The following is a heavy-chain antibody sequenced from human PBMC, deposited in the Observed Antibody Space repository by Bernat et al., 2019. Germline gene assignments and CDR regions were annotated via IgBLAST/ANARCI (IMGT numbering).Heavy chain of an antibody. Sequence: QVQLVESGGGLVKPGGSLRLSCAASGFTFSDYYMSWIRQAPGKGLDRVSYISSSSSYTKYADSVKGRFTISRDNAKNSLYLQMNSLRAEDTAVYYCARGTSTSAPYMDVWGKETTVTVSS. CDR2: ISSSSSYT. CDR3: ARGTSTSAPYMDV. CDR1: GFTFSDYY. J-gene: IGHJ6*03. V-gene: IGHV3-11*05.